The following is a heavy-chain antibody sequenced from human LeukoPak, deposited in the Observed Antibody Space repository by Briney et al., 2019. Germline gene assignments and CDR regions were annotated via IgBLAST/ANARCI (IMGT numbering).Heavy chain of an antibody. Sequence: PGRSLRLSCAASGFTFSSYGMHWVRQAPGKGLEWVAVIWYDGSNKYYADSVKGRFTISRDNSENTLYLQMNSLSSEDTAVYYCAKDGGHGVYSNSFGAPYYFDYWGQGTLVTVSS. J-gene: IGHJ4*02. CDR2: IWYDGSNK. CDR1: GFTFSSYG. V-gene: IGHV3-33*06. CDR3: AKDGGHGVYSNSFGAPYYFDY. D-gene: IGHD3-16*01.